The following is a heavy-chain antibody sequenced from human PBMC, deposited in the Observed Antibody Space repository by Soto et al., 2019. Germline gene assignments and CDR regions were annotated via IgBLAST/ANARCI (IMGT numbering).Heavy chain of an antibody. CDR3: ARLGGYCSSTNCYGYYAMDV. D-gene: IGHD2-2*01. V-gene: IGHV4-39*01. CDR1: GGSISSVPYS. CDR2: FHYSEST. Sequence: SETLSLTCTVSGGSISSVPYSWGWIRQPPGEGLEWIGTFHYSESTHYNPSLESRITISIDTSKNQFSLKVTSVTVADTAVYYCARLGGYCSSTNCYGYYAMDVWGQGTTVTVSS. J-gene: IGHJ6*02.